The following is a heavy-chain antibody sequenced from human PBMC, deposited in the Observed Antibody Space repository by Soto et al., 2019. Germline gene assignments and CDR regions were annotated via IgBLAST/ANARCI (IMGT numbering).Heavy chain of an antibody. Sequence: PGGSLRLSCAASGFTFDDFAMHWVRRVPGKGLEWVSSITWNGKITGYADSVKGRFTISRDNSKNTLYLQMNSLRAEDTAVYYCARSLWPFAFDIWGQGTMVTVSS. J-gene: IGHJ3*02. CDR1: GFTFDDFA. D-gene: IGHD3-10*01. V-gene: IGHV3-9*01. CDR2: ITWNGKIT. CDR3: ARSLWPFAFDI.